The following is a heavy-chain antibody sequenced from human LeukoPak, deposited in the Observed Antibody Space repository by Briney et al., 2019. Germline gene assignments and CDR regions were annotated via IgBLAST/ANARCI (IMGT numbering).Heavy chain of an antibody. V-gene: IGHV1-24*01. Sequence: ASVKVSCKVSGYTLTELSMHWVRQAPGKGREWMGGVYPEDGETSYAQKFQGSVTMTEATSTDTAYMELSSLRSEDTAVYYCATVSPLTLTSIRSGYSSSWSGYYYYGMDVWGQGTTVTVSS. CDR2: VYPEDGET. CDR1: GYTLTELS. D-gene: IGHD6-13*01. CDR3: ATVSPLTLTSIRSGYSSSWSGYYYYGMDV. J-gene: IGHJ6*02.